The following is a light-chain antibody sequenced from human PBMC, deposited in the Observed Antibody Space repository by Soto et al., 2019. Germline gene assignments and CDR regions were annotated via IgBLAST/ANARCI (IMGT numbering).Light chain of an antibody. CDR2: GNS. CDR3: QSSDSSLSGLVV. CDR1: SSNIGAGYD. Sequence: QPVLTQPPSVSGAPGQRVTISCTGSSSNIGAGYDVHWYQQLPGTAPKLLIYGNSNRPSGVPDRFSGSKSGTSASLAITWLQAEDEADYYCQSSDSSLSGLVVFGGGTKVTVL. J-gene: IGLJ2*01. V-gene: IGLV1-40*01.